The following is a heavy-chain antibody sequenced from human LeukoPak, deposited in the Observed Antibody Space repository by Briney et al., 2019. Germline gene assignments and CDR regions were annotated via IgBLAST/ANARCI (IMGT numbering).Heavy chain of an antibody. Sequence: GGSLRLSCATSGFTFSSYAMHWVRQAPGKGLEWVAVISYDGSNKYYADSVKGRFTISRDNSKNTLYLQMNSLRAEDTAVYYCARERSSWCLDYRGQGTLVTVSS. CDR3: ARERSSWCLDY. CDR1: GFTFSSYA. V-gene: IGHV3-30-3*01. CDR2: ISYDGSNK. J-gene: IGHJ4*02. D-gene: IGHD4/OR15-4a*01.